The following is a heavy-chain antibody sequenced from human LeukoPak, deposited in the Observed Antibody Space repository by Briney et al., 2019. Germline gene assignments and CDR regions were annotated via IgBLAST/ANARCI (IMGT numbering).Heavy chain of an antibody. CDR1: GGSISSYY. CDR2: IYTSGST. J-gene: IGHJ3*02. D-gene: IGHD2-2*01. CDR3: ARALCSGTSCYWQHDAFDI. V-gene: IGHV4-4*07. Sequence: KSSETLSLTCTVSGGSISSYYWSWIRQPAGKGLEWIGRIYTSGSTNYNPSLKSRVTMSVDTSKNQFSLKLSSVTAADTAVYYCARALCSGTSCYWQHDAFDIWGQGTMVTVSS.